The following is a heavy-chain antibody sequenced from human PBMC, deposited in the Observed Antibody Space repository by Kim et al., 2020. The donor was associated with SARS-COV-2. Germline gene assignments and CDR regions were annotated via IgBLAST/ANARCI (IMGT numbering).Heavy chain of an antibody. D-gene: IGHD6-19*01. CDR1: GFTFDDYA. CDR3: AKDIVGFSSGWFYYYYG. CDR2: ISWNSGSI. V-gene: IGHV3-9*01. Sequence: GGSLRLSCAASGFTFDDYAMHWVRQAPGKGLEWVSGISWNSGSIGYADSVKGRFTISRDNAKNCLYLQMNSLRAEDTALYYCAKDIVGFSSGWFYYYYG. J-gene: IGHJ6*01.